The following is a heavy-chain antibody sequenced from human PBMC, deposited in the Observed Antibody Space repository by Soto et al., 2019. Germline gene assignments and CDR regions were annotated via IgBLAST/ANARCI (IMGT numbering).Heavy chain of an antibody. CDR1: GGSISSYY. CDR2: IYYSGST. D-gene: IGHD3-22*01. Sequence: PSETLSLTCTVSGGSISSYYWSWIRQPPGKGLEWIGYIYYSGSTNYNPSLKSRVTISVDTSKNQFSLKLSSVTAADTAVYFCARLYYYDSSGYGPPVDYWGQGTLVTVSS. V-gene: IGHV4-59*01. J-gene: IGHJ4*02. CDR3: ARLYYYDSSGYGPPVDY.